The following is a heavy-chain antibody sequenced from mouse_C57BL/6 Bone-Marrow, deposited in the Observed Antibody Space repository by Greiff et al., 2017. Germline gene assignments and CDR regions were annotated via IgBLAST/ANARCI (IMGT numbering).Heavy chain of an antibody. J-gene: IGHJ1*03. D-gene: IGHD1-1*01. CDR2: ISYDGSN. Sequence: EVQVVESGPGLVKPSQSLSLTCSVTGYSITSGYYWNWIRQFPGNKLEWMGYISYDGSNNSNPSLKNRISITRDTSKNQFFLKLNSVTTEDTATYYCARITTVRRGYFDVWGTGTTVTVSS. CDR3: ARITTVRRGYFDV. V-gene: IGHV3-6*01. CDR1: GYSITSGYY.